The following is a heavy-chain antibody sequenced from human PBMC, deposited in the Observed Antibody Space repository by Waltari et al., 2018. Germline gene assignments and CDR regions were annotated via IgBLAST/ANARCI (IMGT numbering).Heavy chain of an antibody. V-gene: IGHV3-21*04. J-gene: IGHJ4*02. Sequence: EVQLVESGGGLVRPGGSLRLSCAASGFTFSSYSMNWVRQAPGKGLEWVSSISSSSSYIYYADSVKGRFTISVDKSVSTAYLQWSSLKASETAMYYCARQSSQSLDYWGQGTLVTVSS. CDR1: GFTFSSYS. CDR3: ARQSSQSLDY. D-gene: IGHD6-6*01. CDR2: ISSSSSYI.